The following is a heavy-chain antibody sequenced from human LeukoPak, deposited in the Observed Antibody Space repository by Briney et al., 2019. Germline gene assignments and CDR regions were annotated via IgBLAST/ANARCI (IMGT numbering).Heavy chain of an antibody. Sequence: GGSLRLSCAASGFTVDDFAMNWVRQAPGKGLEWVSSISWNSDNIAYADSVKGRFTISRDNAKNSLYLQMNSLRPEDTAMYYCAKHGLFIARGVKVFGRTWVVPLGQGTLVTVSS. CDR3: AKHGLFIARGVKVFGRTWVVP. CDR1: GFTVDDFA. CDR2: ISWNSDNI. V-gene: IGHV3-9*01. J-gene: IGHJ5*02. D-gene: IGHD3-10*01.